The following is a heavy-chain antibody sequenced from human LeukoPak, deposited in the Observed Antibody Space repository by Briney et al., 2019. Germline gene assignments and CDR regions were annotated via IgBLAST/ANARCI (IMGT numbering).Heavy chain of an antibody. CDR2: INHSGST. Sequence: SETLSLTCSVYGVSFSGFYWSWIRQPPGKGLEWIVEINHSGSTNYNPSLKSRVIISVDTSKYQFSLKLSSVTAADTAVYYCARAPYYYYGMDVWGQGTTVAVSS. V-gene: IGHV4-34*01. J-gene: IGHJ6*02. CDR3: ARAPYYYYGMDV. CDR1: GVSFSGFY.